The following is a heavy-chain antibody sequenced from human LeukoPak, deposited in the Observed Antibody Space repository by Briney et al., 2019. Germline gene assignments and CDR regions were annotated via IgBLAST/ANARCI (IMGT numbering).Heavy chain of an antibody. CDR2: IYYSGST. Sequence: SETLSLTCTVSGGSISSYYWSWIRQPPGKGLEWIGYIYYSGSTNYNPSLKSRVTISVDKSKNQFSLKLSSVTAADTAVYYCARAHPDGDYDFWSGYYMGAFDIWGQGTMVTVSS. J-gene: IGHJ3*02. CDR1: GGSISSYY. CDR3: ARAHPDGDYDFWSGYYMGAFDI. V-gene: IGHV4-59*12. D-gene: IGHD3-3*01.